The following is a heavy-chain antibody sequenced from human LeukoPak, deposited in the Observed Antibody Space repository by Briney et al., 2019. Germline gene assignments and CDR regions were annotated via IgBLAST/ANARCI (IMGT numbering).Heavy chain of an antibody. CDR1: GFTFSRYG. CDR3: AKDLVPYCSSSTCLGNFDY. CDR2: MWFDGSNK. D-gene: IGHD2-2*01. J-gene: IGHJ4*02. V-gene: IGHV3-33*06. Sequence: GGSLRLSCAASGFTFSRYGIHWVRQAPGKGLEWVAVMWFDGSNKYYADSVKGRFTISRDNSRNTLYLQMNSLTAEEDTAVYYCAKDLVPYCSSSTCLGNFDYWGQGTLVTVSS.